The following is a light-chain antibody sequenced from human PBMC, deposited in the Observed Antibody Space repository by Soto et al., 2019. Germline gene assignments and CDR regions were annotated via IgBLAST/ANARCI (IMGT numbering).Light chain of an antibody. Sequence: EIVLMQSPGTLSLSPGERATLSCRASQSVSSSYLAWYQQKPGQAPRLLISGASSRATGIPDRFSGSGSATDFTLTISRLEPEDFALYYCQQYGSSPITFGQGTRLEIK. CDR3: QQYGSSPIT. CDR1: QSVSSSY. J-gene: IGKJ5*01. CDR2: GAS. V-gene: IGKV3-20*01.